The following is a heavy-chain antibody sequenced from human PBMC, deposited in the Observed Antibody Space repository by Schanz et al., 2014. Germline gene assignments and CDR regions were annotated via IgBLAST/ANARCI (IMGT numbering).Heavy chain of an antibody. D-gene: IGHD2-15*01. V-gene: IGHV3-33*06. Sequence: QVDLVESGGGVVQPGRSLTLSCAVSTSLFSRSVIHWVRQAPGKGLEWVAVMWNDGIKTHYADSGKGRFTISRDNSRNTVYLQMSSLRAEDTAVYYCVKDDRGDVVVVAANYWGQGAQVIVSS. CDR2: MWNDGIKT. J-gene: IGHJ4*02. CDR1: TSLFSRSV. CDR3: VKDDRGDVVVVAANY.